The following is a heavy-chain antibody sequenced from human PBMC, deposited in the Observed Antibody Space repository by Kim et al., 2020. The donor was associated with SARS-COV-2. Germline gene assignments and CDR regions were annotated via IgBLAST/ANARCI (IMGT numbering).Heavy chain of an antibody. J-gene: IGHJ4*02. D-gene: IGHD3-9*01. Sequence: GLKGRFVFSLDTSVSTAYLQISSLKAEDTAVYYCARGVGDYDILTGSFDYWGQGTLVTVSS. CDR3: ARGVGDYDILTGSFDY. V-gene: IGHV7-4-1*02.